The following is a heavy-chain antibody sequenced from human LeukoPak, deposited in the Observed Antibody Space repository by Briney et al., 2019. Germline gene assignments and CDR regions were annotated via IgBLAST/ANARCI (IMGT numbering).Heavy chain of an antibody. Sequence: SVKVSCKASGGTFSSYAISWVRQAPGQGLEWMGGIIPIFGTANYAQKFQGRVTITADESTSTAYMELSSLRSEDTAVYYCASYPSGYDWPGFFDYWGQGTLVTVSS. V-gene: IGHV1-69*01. J-gene: IGHJ4*02. D-gene: IGHD5-12*01. CDR2: IIPIFGTA. CDR3: ASYPSGYDWPGFFDY. CDR1: GGTFSSYA.